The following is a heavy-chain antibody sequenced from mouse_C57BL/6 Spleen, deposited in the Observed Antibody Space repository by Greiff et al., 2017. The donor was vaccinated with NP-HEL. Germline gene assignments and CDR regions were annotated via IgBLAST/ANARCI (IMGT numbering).Heavy chain of an antibody. V-gene: IGHV1-54*01. CDR3: ARSLTGVYFDY. CDR2: INPGSGGT. J-gene: IGHJ2*01. Sequence: VQVVESGAELVRPGTSVKVSCKASGYAFTNYLIEWVKQRPGQGLEWIGVINPGSGGTNYNEKFKGKATLTADKSSSTAYMQLSSLTSEDSAVYFCARSLTGVYFDYWGQGTTLTVSS. CDR1: GYAFTNYL. D-gene: IGHD4-1*01.